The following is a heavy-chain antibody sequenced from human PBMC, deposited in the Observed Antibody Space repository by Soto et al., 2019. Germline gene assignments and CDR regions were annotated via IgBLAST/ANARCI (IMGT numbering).Heavy chain of an antibody. D-gene: IGHD5-18*01. V-gene: IGHV3-48*02. CDR1: GFTFSYYS. J-gene: IGHJ6*02. Sequence: GGSLRLSCAASGFTFSYYSMNWVRQAPGRGLEWLSYISVSSGTTYYADSVKGRFTISRDNAKNSLYLQMDSLRDEDTAVYYCARDQDGARGGYSGASYYYGMAVRGQGPTSTVSS. CDR3: ARDQDGARGGYSGASYYYGMAV. CDR2: ISVSSGTT.